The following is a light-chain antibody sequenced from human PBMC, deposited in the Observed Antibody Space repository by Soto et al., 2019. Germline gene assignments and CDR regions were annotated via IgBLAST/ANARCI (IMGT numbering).Light chain of an antibody. Sequence: QSALTQPASVSGSPGQSITISCTGTSSDVRGYNYVSWYQQHPGKAPKLMIYEVSNRPSGVSNRFSGSKSGNPASLTISGLQAEDEADYYCSSYTSSSTPVVFGGGTKVTVL. CDR3: SSYTSSSTPVV. CDR2: EVS. J-gene: IGLJ2*01. CDR1: SSDVRGYNY. V-gene: IGLV2-14*01.